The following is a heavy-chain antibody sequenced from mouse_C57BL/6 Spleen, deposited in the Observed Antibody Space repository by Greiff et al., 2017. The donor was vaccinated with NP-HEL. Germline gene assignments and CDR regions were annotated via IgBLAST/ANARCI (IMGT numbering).Heavy chain of an antibody. CDR2: IDPSDSYT. V-gene: IGHV1-69*01. CDR3: ARVYYDYAWFAY. D-gene: IGHD2-4*01. CDR1: GYTFTSYW. J-gene: IGHJ3*01. Sequence: QVQLQQPGAELVMPGASVKLSCKASGYTFTSYWMHWVKQRPGQGLEWIGEIDPSDSYTNYIQKFKGKSTLTVDKSSSTAYMQLSSLTSEDSAVYYCARVYYDYAWFAYWGQGTLVTVSA.